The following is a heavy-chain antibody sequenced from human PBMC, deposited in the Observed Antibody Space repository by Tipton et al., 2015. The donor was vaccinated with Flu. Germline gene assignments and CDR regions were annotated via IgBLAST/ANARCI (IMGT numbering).Heavy chain of an antibody. CDR3: ARRDYSNYVSEPKNWFDP. Sequence: SLRLSCTASGFTFTNNWMHWVRLGPGKGLVWVSRISPDGTTTTYADSVKGRLTISRDNAKNTLHLQMNNLKAEDTAVYFCARRDYSNYVSEPKNWFDPWGQGTLVTVSS. CDR2: ISPDGTTT. J-gene: IGHJ5*02. D-gene: IGHD4-11*01. CDR1: GFTFTNNW. V-gene: IGHV3-74*01.